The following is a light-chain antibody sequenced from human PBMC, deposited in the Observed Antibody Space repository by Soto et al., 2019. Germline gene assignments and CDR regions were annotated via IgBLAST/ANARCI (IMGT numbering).Light chain of an antibody. V-gene: IGKV1-39*01. Sequence: DIEVTQSPSSLSASVGDRVTITCRASQSISSYLNWYQQKPGKAPKLLIYAASSLQSGVPSSFSGSGSGTEFTLTISSLQPEDFASYYCQQCFSNPRTFGQGTKVDIK. CDR3: QQCFSNPRT. CDR1: QSISSY. CDR2: AAS. J-gene: IGKJ1*01.